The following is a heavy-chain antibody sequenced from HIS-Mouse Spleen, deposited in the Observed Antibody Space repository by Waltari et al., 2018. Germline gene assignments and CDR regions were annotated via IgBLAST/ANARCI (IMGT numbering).Heavy chain of an antibody. D-gene: IGHD3-3*01. V-gene: IGHV4-4*07. CDR3: ARDFHDFWSGYYGGDKKHDAFDI. J-gene: IGHJ3*02. CDR2: IYTSGST. CDR1: GGSISSYY. Sequence: QVQLQESGPGLVKPSETLSLTCTASGGSISSYYLSWIRQPAGKGLGGLGRIYTSGSTNYNPSLKSRVTMSVDTSKNQFSLKLSSVTAADTAVYYCARDFHDFWSGYYGGDKKHDAFDIWGQGTMVTVSS.